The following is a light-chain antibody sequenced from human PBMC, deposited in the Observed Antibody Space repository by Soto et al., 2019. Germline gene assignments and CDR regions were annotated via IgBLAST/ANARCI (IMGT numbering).Light chain of an antibody. V-gene: IGKV1-5*03. J-gene: IGKJ1*01. CDR3: QQYNSYWT. CDR2: KAS. CDR1: QSISSW. Sequence: DIQRTQSPSTLSVSVGDRVTITCRASQSISSWLAWYQQKPGKAPKLLIYKASSLESGVPSRFSGSGSGTEFTLSISSLQPDDFATYYCQQYNSYWTFGQGTKVEIK.